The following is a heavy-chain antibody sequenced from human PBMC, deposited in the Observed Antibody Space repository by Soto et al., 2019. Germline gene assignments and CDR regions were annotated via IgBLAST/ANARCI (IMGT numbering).Heavy chain of an antibody. CDR3: AKGTAAAGRNWFDP. D-gene: IGHD6-13*01. CDR2: ISGSGGST. CDR1: GFTFSNYA. V-gene: IGHV3-23*01. Sequence: GGSLRLSCAASGFTFSNYAMSWVRQAPGKGLEWVSTISGSGGSTYYADTVKGRFTNSRDNSKNTLYLQVNSLRAEDTAVYSCAKGTAAAGRNWFDPWGQGT. J-gene: IGHJ5*02.